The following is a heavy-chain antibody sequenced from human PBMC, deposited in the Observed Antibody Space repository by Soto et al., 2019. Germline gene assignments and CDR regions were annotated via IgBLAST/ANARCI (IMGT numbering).Heavy chain of an antibody. CDR3: AKNHNYFAASGHYYSDGGFDD. V-gene: IGHV3-33*06. CDR2: IWFDGSHD. Sequence: QVQLVESGGGVVQPGRSLRLSCAASGFIFRNIGMHWVRQAPGKGLEWVAVIWFDGSHDFYADSVKGRFTVSRVNSRNTICLQMNRLSAEDTAVYYCAKNHNYFAASGHYYSDGGFDDWGQGTLVTVSS. CDR1: GFIFRNIG. J-gene: IGHJ4*02. D-gene: IGHD3-22*01.